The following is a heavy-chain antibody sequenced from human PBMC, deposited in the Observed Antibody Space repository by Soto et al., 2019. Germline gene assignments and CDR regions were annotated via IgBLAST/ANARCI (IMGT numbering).Heavy chain of an antibody. CDR1: GGTFSSYT. J-gene: IGHJ4*02. CDR2: IIPILGIA. CDR3: AETSLGAYDSSGYYYGNFDY. D-gene: IGHD3-22*01. V-gene: IGHV1-69*02. Sequence: QVQLVQSGAEVKKPGSSVKVSCKASGGTFSSYTISWVRQAPGQGLEWMGRIIPILGIANYAQKFQGRVTITADKSTSTAYMELSSLRSEDTAVYYCAETSLGAYDSSGYYYGNFDYWGQGTLVTVSS.